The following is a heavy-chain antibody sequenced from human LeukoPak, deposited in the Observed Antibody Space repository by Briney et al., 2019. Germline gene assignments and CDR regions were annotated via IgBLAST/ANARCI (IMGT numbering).Heavy chain of an antibody. V-gene: IGHV3-21*01. J-gene: IGHJ4*02. CDR1: VFTFSNYD. D-gene: IGHD1-20*01. CDR3: ARGRRISGTTPYGY. CDR2: ISSSSSYI. Sequence: GGSLRLSCAASVFTFSNYDMNWVRQAPGKGLEWVSSISSSSSYISYADSVRGRFAISRDNANNSLYLQMNSLRAEDTAEYYCARGRRISGTTPYGYWGQGTLVTVSS.